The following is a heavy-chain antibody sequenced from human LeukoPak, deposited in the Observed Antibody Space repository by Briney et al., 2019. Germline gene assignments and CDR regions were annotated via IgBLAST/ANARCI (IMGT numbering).Heavy chain of an antibody. J-gene: IGHJ3*02. D-gene: IGHD3-3*01. CDR2: ISAYNGNT. V-gene: IGHV1-18*01. CDR1: GYTFTSYG. Sequence: ASVKVSCKASGYTFTSYGISWVRQAPGQGLEWMGWISAYNGNTNYAQKLQGRVTMTTDTSTSTAYMELRSLRSDDTAVYYCARVITIFPRDAFDIWGQGTMVTVSS. CDR3: ARVITIFPRDAFDI.